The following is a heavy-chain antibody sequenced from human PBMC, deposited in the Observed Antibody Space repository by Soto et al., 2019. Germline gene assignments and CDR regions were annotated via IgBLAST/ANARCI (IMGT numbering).Heavy chain of an antibody. J-gene: IGHJ5*02. CDR2: INHSGST. CDR1: GGSFSGYY. Sequence: TLSLTCAVYGGSFSGYYWSWIRQPPGKGLEWIGEINHSGSTNYNPSLKSRVTISVDTSKNQFSLKLSSVTAADTAVYYCARESSRSSFDWFDPWGQGTLVTVSS. D-gene: IGHD6-6*01. CDR3: ARESSRSSFDWFDP. V-gene: IGHV4-34*01.